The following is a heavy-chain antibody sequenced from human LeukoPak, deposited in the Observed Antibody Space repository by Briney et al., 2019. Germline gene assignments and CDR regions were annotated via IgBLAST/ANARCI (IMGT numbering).Heavy chain of an antibody. CDR3: ARRGYSGYGDYYYMDV. J-gene: IGHJ6*03. V-gene: IGHV4-39*07. Sequence: SETLSLTCTVSGGSISSSGYYWSWIRQPPGKGLEWIGEINHSGSTNYNPSLKSRVTISVDTSKNQFSLKLSSVTAADTAVYYCARRGYSGYGDYYYMDVWGKGTTVTVSS. D-gene: IGHD5-12*01. CDR2: INHSGST. CDR1: GGSISSSGYY.